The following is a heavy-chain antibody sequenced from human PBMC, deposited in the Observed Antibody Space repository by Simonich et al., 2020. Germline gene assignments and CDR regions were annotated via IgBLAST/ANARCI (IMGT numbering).Heavy chain of an antibody. J-gene: IGHJ4*02. CDR1: GFTFSSYG. CDR2: IWYDGSNK. V-gene: IGHV3-33*01. Sequence: QVQLVESGGGVVQPGRSLRLSCAASGFTFSSYGMHWVRQAPGKGLGWVEVIWYDGSNKYYADSVKGRFTISRDNSKNTLYLQMNSLRAEDTAVYYCARETGYFDYWGQGTLVTVSS. D-gene: IGHD1-1*01. CDR3: ARETGYFDY.